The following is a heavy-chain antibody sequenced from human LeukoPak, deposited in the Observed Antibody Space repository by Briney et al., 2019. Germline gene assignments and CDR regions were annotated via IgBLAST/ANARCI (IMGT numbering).Heavy chain of an antibody. J-gene: IGHJ4*02. D-gene: IGHD3-16*02. CDR3: ARGGFIVGANQYFQW. CDR1: EFIFFKYW. V-gene: IGHV3-74*01. CDR2: IDTDGSDR. Sequence: PGGSLRLSCEGSEFIFFKYWMTWVRQAPGKGLVWVSRIDTDGSDRGYAESVKGRFTISRDNTKNTLYLQMDSLRVEDTAVYYCARGGFIVGANQYFQWWGQGTRVIVSS.